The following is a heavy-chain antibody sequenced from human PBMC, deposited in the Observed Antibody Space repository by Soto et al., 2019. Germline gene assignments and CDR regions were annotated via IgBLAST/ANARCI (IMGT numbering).Heavy chain of an antibody. CDR3: AKDLSSSWYYFDY. J-gene: IGHJ4*02. CDR2: ISGSGGST. V-gene: IGHV3-23*01. Sequence: VGSLRLSCAASGFTFSSYAMSWVRQAPGKGLEWVSAISGSGGSTYYADSVKGRFTISRDNSKNTLYLQMNSLRAEDTAVYYCAKDLSSSWYYFDYWGQGTLVTVSS. D-gene: IGHD6-13*01. CDR1: GFTFSSYA.